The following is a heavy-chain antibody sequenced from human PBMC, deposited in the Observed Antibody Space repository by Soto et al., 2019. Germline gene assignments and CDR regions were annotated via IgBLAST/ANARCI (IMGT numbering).Heavy chain of an antibody. V-gene: IGHV1-2*02. J-gene: IGHJ5*02. Sequence: QVHLVQSGTEVKKPGASVKVSCKASGDTFTDYYMHWVRQAPGQGLEWMGWINPKTGGTKYTQNFQGRVTMTRDTSISTAYMELSRLTSDDTAVYYCAKDPEASYNWFDPWGQGTLVTVSS. CDR3: AKDPEASYNWFDP. CDR2: INPKTGGT. CDR1: GDTFTDYY.